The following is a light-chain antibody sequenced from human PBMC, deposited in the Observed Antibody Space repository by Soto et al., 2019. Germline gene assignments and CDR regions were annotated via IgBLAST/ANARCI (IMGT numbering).Light chain of an antibody. CDR1: QSFRSS. J-gene: IGKJ1*01. CDR2: GAS. Sequence: EVVVNQSLGTLSLSPGERATLSCRASQSFRSSLAWYQQKPGQPPRLLIYGASNRATGIPDRFSGSGSGTDFTLTISRLEPEDFAVYYCQQYGSSGTCGQGTKVDI. V-gene: IGKV3-20*01. CDR3: QQYGSSGT.